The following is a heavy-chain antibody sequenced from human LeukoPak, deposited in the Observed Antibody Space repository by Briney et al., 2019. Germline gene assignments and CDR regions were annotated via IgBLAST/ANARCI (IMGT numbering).Heavy chain of an antibody. CDR1: GGSISSYY. V-gene: IGHV4-59*01. J-gene: IGHJ3*02. Sequence: PSETLSLTCTVSGGSISSYYWSWIRQPPGKGLEWIGYIYYSGSTNHNPSLKSRVTISVDTSKNQFSLKLSSVTAADTAVYYCARDADDYGDYLDAFDIWGQGTMVTVSS. CDR3: ARDADDYGDYLDAFDI. CDR2: IYYSGST. D-gene: IGHD4-17*01.